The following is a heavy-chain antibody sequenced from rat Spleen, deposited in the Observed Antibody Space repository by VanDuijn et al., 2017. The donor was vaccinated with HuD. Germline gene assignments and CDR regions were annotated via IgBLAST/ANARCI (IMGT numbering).Heavy chain of an antibody. D-gene: IGHD4-3*01. CDR1: GFTFSNYY. Sequence: EVQLVESGGGLVQPGRSMKLSCAASGFTFSNYYMAWVRQAPKKGLEWVATITSGGSNTYYSDSVKGRFTISRDNAKKTLNLQMDSLRSEDTATYYCTNAEFGVGWFAYWGQGTLVTVSS. J-gene: IGHJ3*01. CDR3: TNAEFGVGWFAY. V-gene: IGHV5-25*01. CDR2: ITSGGSNT.